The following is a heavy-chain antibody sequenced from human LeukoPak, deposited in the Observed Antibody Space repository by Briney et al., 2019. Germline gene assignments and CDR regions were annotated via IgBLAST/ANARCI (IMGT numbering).Heavy chain of an antibody. CDR3: ATAKKGDCSSTSCYLYYYGMDV. D-gene: IGHD2-2*01. Sequence: ASVKVSCKVSGYTLTELSMHWVRQAPGKGLEWMGGFDPEDGETIYAQKFQGRVTMTEDTSTDTAYMELSSLRSEDTAVYYCATAKKGDCSSTSCYLYYYGMDVWGQGTTVTVSS. CDR1: GYTLTELS. CDR2: FDPEDGET. J-gene: IGHJ6*02. V-gene: IGHV1-24*01.